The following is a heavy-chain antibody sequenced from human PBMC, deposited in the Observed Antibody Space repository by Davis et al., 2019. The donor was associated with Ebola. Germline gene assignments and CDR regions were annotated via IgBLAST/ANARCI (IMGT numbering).Heavy chain of an antibody. CDR3: ARGPTTSELDY. CDR2: INHSGST. V-gene: IGHV4-34*01. J-gene: IGHJ4*02. D-gene: IGHD1-7*01. Sequence: MPSETLSLTCAVYGGSFSGYYWSWIRQPPGKGLEWIGEINHSGSTNYNPSLKSRVTISVDTSKNQFSLKLSSVTAADTAVYYCARGPTTSELDYWGQGTLVTVSS. CDR1: GGSFSGYY.